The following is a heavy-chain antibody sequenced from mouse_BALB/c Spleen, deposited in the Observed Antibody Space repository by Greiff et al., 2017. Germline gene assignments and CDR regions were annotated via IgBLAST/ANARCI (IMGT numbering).Heavy chain of an antibody. Sequence: VQLQQSGAALVRPGASVTLSCKASGYTFTDYEMHWVKQTPVHGLDWIGVIYPETGGTAYNQKFMGKATLTADKSSSTAYMVLRSLTSEDSAVYYCTRIGTETYYMDCWGQGATLTVSS. CDR1: GYTFTDYE. J-gene: IGHJ2*01. D-gene: IGHD2-14*01. CDR3: TRIGTETYYMDC. CDR2: IYPETGGT. V-gene: IGHV1-15*01.